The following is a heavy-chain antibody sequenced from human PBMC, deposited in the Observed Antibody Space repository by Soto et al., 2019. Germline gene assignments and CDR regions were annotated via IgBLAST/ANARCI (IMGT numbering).Heavy chain of an antibody. J-gene: IGHJ4*02. D-gene: IGHD3-3*01. CDR2: MNPNSGNT. Sequence: ASVKVSCKASGYTFTSYDINWVRQATGQGLEWMGWMNPNSGNTGYAQKFQGRVTMTRNTSISTAYMELSSLRSEDTAVYYCARERFLEWLLAPYFDYWGQGTLVTVSS. CDR3: ARERFLEWLLAPYFDY. CDR1: GYTFTSYD. V-gene: IGHV1-8*01.